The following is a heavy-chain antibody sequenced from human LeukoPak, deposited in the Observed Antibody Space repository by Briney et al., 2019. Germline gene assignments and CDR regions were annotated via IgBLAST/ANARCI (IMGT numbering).Heavy chain of an antibody. CDR2: IWYDGSNE. CDR3: AAAFGV. CDR1: GFTFSNYG. J-gene: IGHJ3*01. Sequence: PGGSLRLSCAASGFTFSNYGMHWVRQAPGKGLEWVADIWYDGSNEYYADSVKGRFTISRDNSKNMLYLQTTSLRAEDTAVYYCAAAFGVWGQGTMVTVSS. V-gene: IGHV3-33*01.